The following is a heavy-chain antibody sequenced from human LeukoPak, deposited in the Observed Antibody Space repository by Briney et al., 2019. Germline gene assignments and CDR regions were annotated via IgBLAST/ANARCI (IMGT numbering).Heavy chain of an antibody. Sequence: PSETLSLTCAVYGGSISSYYWSWIRQPPGKGLEWIGYIYYSGSTNYNPSLKSRVTISVDTSKNQFSLKLSSVTAADTAVYYCARGDSSGYSTTGFDYWGQGTLVTVSS. CDR2: IYYSGST. CDR1: GGSISSYY. J-gene: IGHJ4*02. D-gene: IGHD3-22*01. V-gene: IGHV4-59*01. CDR3: ARGDSSGYSTTGFDY.